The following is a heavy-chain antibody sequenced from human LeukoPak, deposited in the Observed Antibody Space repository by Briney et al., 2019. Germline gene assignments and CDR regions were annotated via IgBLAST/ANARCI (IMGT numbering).Heavy chain of an antibody. CDR3: AREVTAKRRAFDI. CDR2: IYSDERT. J-gene: IGHJ3*02. D-gene: IGHD4-11*01. Sequence: GGSLRLSCAASGFTASSNYMSWVRQAPGKGLEWVSGIYSDERTYYADSVKGRFTISRHTSKKTLYLQMNSLRAEDTAVYYCAREVTAKRRAFDIWGKGTVVTVSS. CDR1: GFTASSNY. V-gene: IGHV3-53*04.